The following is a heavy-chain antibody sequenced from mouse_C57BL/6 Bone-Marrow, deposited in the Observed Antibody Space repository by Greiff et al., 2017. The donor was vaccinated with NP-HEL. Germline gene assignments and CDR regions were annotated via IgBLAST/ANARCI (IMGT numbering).Heavy chain of an antibody. D-gene: IGHD2-5*01. CDR3: ARHSKYVRWYFDV. CDR1: GYTFTRYW. CDR2: IDPSDSYT. Sequence: QVQLQQPGAELVMPGASVKLSCKASGYTFTRYWMHWVKQRPGQGLEWIGEIDPSDSYTNYNQKFKGKSTLTVDKSSSTAYMQLSILTSEDSAVYYCARHSKYVRWYFDVWGTGTTVTVAS. J-gene: IGHJ1*03. V-gene: IGHV1-69*01.